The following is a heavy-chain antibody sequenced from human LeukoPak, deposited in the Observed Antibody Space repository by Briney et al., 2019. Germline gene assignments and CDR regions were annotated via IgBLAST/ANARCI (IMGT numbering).Heavy chain of an antibody. Sequence: SETLSLTCAVYGGSFSGYYWSWIRQPPGKGLEWIGEINHSGSTNYNPSLKSRVTILVDTSKNQFSLKLSSVTAADTAVYYCARSYCSSTSCYGWFDPWGQGTLVTVSS. CDR3: ARSYCSSTSCYGWFDP. CDR1: GGSFSGYY. D-gene: IGHD2-2*01. V-gene: IGHV4-34*01. CDR2: INHSGST. J-gene: IGHJ5*02.